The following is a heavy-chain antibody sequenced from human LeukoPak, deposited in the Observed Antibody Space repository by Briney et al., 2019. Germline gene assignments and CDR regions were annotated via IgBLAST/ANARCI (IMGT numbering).Heavy chain of an antibody. CDR3: ARSGYYYGSGSYYRSSGPYYMDV. D-gene: IGHD3-10*01. CDR2: LYTSGST. J-gene: IGHJ6*03. V-gene: IGHV4-4*07. Sequence: SETLSLTCTVSGGSITDYHWIWIRQPAGKGLEWIGRLYTSGSTNYNPSLKSRVSMSVDTSKKQFSLRLSSVTAADTAVYYCARSGYYYGSGSYYRSSGPYYMDVWGKGTTVTISS. CDR1: GGSITDYH.